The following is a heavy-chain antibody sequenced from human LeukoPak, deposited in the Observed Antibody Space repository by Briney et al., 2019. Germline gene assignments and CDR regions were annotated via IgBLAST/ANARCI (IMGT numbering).Heavy chain of an antibody. Sequence: ASVKVSCKASGGTFSSYAISWVRQAPGQGLEWMGRIIPILGIANYAQKFQGRVTITADKPTSTAYMELSSLRSEDTAVYYCATKDIVVVVGGMDVWGQGTTATVSS. CDR3: ATKDIVVVVGGMDV. V-gene: IGHV1-69*04. D-gene: IGHD2-15*01. J-gene: IGHJ6*02. CDR1: GGTFSSYA. CDR2: IIPILGIA.